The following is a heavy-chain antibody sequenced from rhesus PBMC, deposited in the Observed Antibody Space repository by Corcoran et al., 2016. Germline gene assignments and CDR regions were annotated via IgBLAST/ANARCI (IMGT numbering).Heavy chain of an antibody. CDR1: GYSINHGYG. CDR3: ASQEEYNSVDV. CDR2: IGGRGGST. Sequence: QVQLQESGPGLVKSSETLSLTCGVSGYSINHGYGWSWIRQPPGQGLEWIGYIGGRGGSTNDNPSLKSRGTISKDTTKNQFSLKLTSVTAADTAVYYCASQEEYNSVDVWGRGVLVTVSS. J-gene: IGHJ5-2*02. V-gene: IGHV4-127*01. D-gene: IGHD3-22*01.